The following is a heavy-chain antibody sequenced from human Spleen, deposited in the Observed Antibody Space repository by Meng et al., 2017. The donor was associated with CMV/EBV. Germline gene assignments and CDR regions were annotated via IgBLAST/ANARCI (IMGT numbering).Heavy chain of an antibody. CDR3: ARGSGSVVPAAIDP. CDR2: ISAYNGNT. CDR1: AYTFTSYG. V-gene: IGHV1-18*01. D-gene: IGHD2-2*01. J-gene: IGHJ5*02. Sequence: ASAYTFTSYGISWVRPAPGQGLEWMGWISAYNGNTNYAQKLQGRVTMTTDTSTSTAYMELRSLRSDDTAVYYCARGSGSVVPAAIDPWGQGTLVTVSS.